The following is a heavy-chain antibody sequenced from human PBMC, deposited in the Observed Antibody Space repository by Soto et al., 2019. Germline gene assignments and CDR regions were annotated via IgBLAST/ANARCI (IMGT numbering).Heavy chain of an antibody. D-gene: IGHD2-2*01. CDR1: GGSISSSSYY. Sequence: PSETLSLTCTVSGGSISSSSYYWGWIRQPPGKGLEWIGSIYYSGSTYYNPSLKSRVTISVDTSKNQFSLKLSSVTAADTAVYYCARHRYIVVVPAATLDYWGQGTLVTVSS. V-gene: IGHV4-39*01. CDR3: ARHRYIVVVPAATLDY. J-gene: IGHJ4*02. CDR2: IYYSGST.